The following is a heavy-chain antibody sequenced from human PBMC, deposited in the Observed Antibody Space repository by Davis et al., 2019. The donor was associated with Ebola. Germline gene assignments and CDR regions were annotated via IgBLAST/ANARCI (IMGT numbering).Heavy chain of an antibody. V-gene: IGHV4-59*08. CDR2: IYYSGST. CDR1: GGSISSYY. D-gene: IGHD3-3*01. CDR3: ARASITIFGVVMTDAFDI. J-gene: IGHJ3*02. Sequence: PSETLSLTCTVSGGSISSYYWSWIRQPPGKGLEWIGYIYYSGSTNYNPSLKSRVTISVDTSKNQFSLKLSSVTAADTAVYYCARASITIFGVVMTDAFDIWGQGTMVTVSS.